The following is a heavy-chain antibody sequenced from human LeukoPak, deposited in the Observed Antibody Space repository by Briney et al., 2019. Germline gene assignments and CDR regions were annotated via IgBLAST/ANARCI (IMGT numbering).Heavy chain of an antibody. V-gene: IGHV1-2*02. CDR2: INPNSGGT. J-gene: IGHJ6*02. CDR1: GYTFTGYY. CDR3: ARDHKRVATSPDYCYGMDV. D-gene: IGHD5-12*01. Sequence: ASVKVSCKASGYTFTGYYMHWVRQAPGQGLEWMGWINPNSGGTNYAQKFQGRVTMTRDTSISTAYMELSRLRSDDTAVYYCARDHKRVATSPDYCYGMDVLGQGTTVTVSS.